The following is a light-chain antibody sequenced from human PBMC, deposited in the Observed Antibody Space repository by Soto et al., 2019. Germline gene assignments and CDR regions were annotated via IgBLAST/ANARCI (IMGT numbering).Light chain of an antibody. CDR2: DAS. V-gene: IGKV3-20*01. CDR3: QQYGSSGT. CDR1: QTVRNNY. J-gene: IGKJ1*01. Sequence: EAVSTQSPGTLSLSPGERVTLYCRASQTVRNNYLAWYQQKPGQAPRLLIYDASSRATGIPDRFSGGGSGTDFTLTISRLEPEDFAVYYCQQYGSSGTFGHGAKVDIK.